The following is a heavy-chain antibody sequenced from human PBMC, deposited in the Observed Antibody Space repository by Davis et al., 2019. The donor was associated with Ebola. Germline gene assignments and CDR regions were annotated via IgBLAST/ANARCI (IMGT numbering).Heavy chain of an antibody. CDR1: GASASSSGYY. CDR3: ARGRQLWLRAQDY. CDR2: IIYSERT. D-gene: IGHD5-18*01. V-gene: IGHV4-39*02. J-gene: IGHJ4*02. Sequence: MPSETLSLTCALSGASASSSGYYWGWIRQSPGKGLEWISSIIYSERTFHNPSPKSRITIAADASKNQFSLKLSSVTAADTAVYYCARGRQLWLRAQDYWGQGTLVTVSS.